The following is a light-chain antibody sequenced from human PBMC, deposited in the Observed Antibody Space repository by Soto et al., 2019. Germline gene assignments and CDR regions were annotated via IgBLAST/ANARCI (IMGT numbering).Light chain of an antibody. Sequence: QSALTQPASVSGSPGQSSTISCTGTSSDIGGYNYVSWYQQHPGKAPKLMIYDVSDRPSGVSNRFSGSKSGNTASLTISGLHAEYEADYYCASYASSNTVLFGGRTKLTVL. J-gene: IGLJ2*01. CDR2: DVS. CDR1: SSDIGGYNY. CDR3: ASYASSNTVL. V-gene: IGLV2-14*03.